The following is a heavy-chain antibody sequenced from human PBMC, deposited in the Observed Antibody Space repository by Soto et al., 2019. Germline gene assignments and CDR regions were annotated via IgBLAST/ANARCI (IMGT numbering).Heavy chain of an antibody. CDR2: NSAYNGKT. Sequence: GASVKVSCKASGYTFTSYGISRVRKAPGQGLEWMGWNSAYNGKTNYAQKLPGRGTMTTDTSTSTTHLGLRSLRSDDTAVYYCARFHSSGWYGYNCFAPWARGTLVTVSS. V-gene: IGHV1-18*01. CDR3: ARFHSSGWYGYNCFAP. D-gene: IGHD6-19*01. J-gene: IGHJ5*02. CDR1: GYTFTSYG.